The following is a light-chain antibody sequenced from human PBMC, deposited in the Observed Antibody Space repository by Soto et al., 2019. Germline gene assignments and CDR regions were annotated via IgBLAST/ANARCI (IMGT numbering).Light chain of an antibody. CDR1: QSISSN. V-gene: IGKV3-15*01. CDR3: QHYNNWPPWT. Sequence: EIVMTQSPATLSVSPGERATLSCRASQSISSNLAWYQQKPGQAPRLLIYGASTRATGIPARFSGSGSGTEFPLTISSLQSEDFAVDYCQHYNNWPPWTFGQGTKVEIK. J-gene: IGKJ1*01. CDR2: GAS.